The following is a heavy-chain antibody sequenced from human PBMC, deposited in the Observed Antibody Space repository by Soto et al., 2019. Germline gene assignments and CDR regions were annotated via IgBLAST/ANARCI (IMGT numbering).Heavy chain of an antibody. CDR1: GFTFSSYA. J-gene: IGHJ3*02. D-gene: IGHD2-21*02. Sequence: GGSLRLSCAASGFTFSSYAMSWVRQAPGKGLEWVSAISGSGGSTYYADSVKGRFTISRDNSKNTLYLQMNSLRAEDTAVYYCAKPWVTARKKLDAFDIWGQGTMVTVSS. CDR2: ISGSGGST. CDR3: AKPWVTARKKLDAFDI. V-gene: IGHV3-23*01.